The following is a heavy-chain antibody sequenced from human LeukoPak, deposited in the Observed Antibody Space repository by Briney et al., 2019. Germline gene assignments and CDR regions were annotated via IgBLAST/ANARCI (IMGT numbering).Heavy chain of an antibody. J-gene: IGHJ4*02. D-gene: IGHD6-13*01. CDR1: GYTFTSYA. V-gene: IGHV7-4-1*02. CDR2: INTNTGNP. Sequence: ASVKVSCKASGYTFTSYAMDWVRQAPGQGLEWMGWINTNTGNPTYAQGFTGRFVFSLDTSVSTAYLQISSLKAEDTAVYYCARLTPSIAAAGTNDYWGQGTLVTVSS. CDR3: ARLTPSIAAAGTNDY.